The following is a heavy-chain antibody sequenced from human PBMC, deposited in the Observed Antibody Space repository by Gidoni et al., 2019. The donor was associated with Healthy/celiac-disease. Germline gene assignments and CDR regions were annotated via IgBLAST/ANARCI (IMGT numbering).Heavy chain of an antibody. CDR2: INSDGSST. CDR1: GFTFRSYG. V-gene: IGHV3-74*01. Sequence: EVQLVESGGGLVRPGGSLRLSCAASGFTFRSYGMHWVRQAPGKGLVWVSRINSDGSSTSYADSVKGRFTISRDNAKNTLYLQMNSLRAEDTAVYYCARAYCGGDCYSGGDAFDIWGQGTMVTVSS. CDR3: ARAYCGGDCYSGGDAFDI. J-gene: IGHJ3*02. D-gene: IGHD2-21*02.